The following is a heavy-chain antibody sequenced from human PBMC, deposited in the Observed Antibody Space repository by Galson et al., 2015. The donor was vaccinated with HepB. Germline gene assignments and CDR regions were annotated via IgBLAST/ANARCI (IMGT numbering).Heavy chain of an antibody. V-gene: IGHV4-34*12. Sequence: ETLSLTCGVSGGSFSGYYWNWIRLSPGKGLEWIGEVIPSGGATYNPSLKSRVSISADTSKRQFSLNLSSVTAADSAVYYCARAGHMVGGIIIRNRYFQQWGQGTLVTVSS. D-gene: IGHD3-10*01. CDR2: VIPSGGA. CDR1: GGSFSGYY. CDR3: ARAGHMVGGIIIRNRYFQQ. J-gene: IGHJ1*01.